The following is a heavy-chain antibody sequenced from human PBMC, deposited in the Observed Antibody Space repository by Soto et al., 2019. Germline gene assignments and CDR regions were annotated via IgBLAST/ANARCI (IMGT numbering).Heavy chain of an antibody. V-gene: IGHV4-39*02. CDR3: ARDRYYDYVWGSYRSHAFDI. CDR2: IKYSGTT. CDR1: GGSISISRCH. J-gene: IGHJ3*02. Sequence: SETLSLTSTVSGGSISISRCHWGWIRQPPGKGLEWIASIKYSGTTFYNPSLKSRVTLSVDTSKNQFALKLSSVTAADTAVYYCARDRYYDYVWGSYRSHAFDIWGQGTMVT. D-gene: IGHD3-16*02.